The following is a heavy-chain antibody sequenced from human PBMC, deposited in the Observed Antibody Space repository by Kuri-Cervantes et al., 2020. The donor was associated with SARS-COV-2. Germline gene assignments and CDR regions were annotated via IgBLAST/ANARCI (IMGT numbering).Heavy chain of an antibody. J-gene: IGHJ4*02. CDR1: GYTFTSYV. V-gene: IGHV1-8*03. CDR2: ISPKNGNT. CDR3: ARGITAGVDY. D-gene: IGHD6-13*01. Sequence: ASVKVSCKASGYTFTSYVISWVRQAPGQGLEWMGWISPKNGNTDFAQNFQGRIAFTRDTSINTVYMELSSLTSEDTAVYYCARGITAGVDYWGQGTLVTVSS.